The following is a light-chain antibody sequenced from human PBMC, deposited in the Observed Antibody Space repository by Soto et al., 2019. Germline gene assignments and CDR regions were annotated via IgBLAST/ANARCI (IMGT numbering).Light chain of an antibody. Sequence: QYVLTQPPSVSGAPGQRVTISCTGSSSNIGAGYDVHWYQQRPGTAPKLLLFGNINRPSGVPDRFSGSKSGTSASLAITGLQAEDEGDYYGQSYDSTLSARYVFGTGTKVTVL. CDR2: GNI. V-gene: IGLV1-40*01. CDR1: SSNIGAGYD. J-gene: IGLJ1*01. CDR3: QSYDSTLSARYV.